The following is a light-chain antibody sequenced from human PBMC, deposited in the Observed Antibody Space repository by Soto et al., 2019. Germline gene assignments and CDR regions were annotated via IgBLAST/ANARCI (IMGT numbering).Light chain of an antibody. CDR2: EAS. J-gene: IGLJ1*01. V-gene: IGLV2-14*01. CDR3: SSSTTFTTLV. CDR1: SNDVGSYDF. Sequence: QSALAQPASVSGSPGQSITISCTGTSNDVGSYDFVSWYQQQPGKAPKLLIYEASNRPSGVSHRFSGSKSDNTASLTISGLQSEDEADYYCSSSTTFTTLVFGTGTKVTVL.